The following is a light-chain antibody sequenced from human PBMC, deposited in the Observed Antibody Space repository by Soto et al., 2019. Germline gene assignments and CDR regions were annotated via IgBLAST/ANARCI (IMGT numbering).Light chain of an antibody. CDR3: LQHNSYPYT. CDR1: QSITNY. CDR2: GAS. J-gene: IGKJ2*01. Sequence: DIQMTQSPSAMSASVGDRVTITCRASQSITNYLAWFQQKPGKVPKRLIYGASDLQSGVPSRFSGSGSGTEFTLTITSLQPEDFATYYCLQHNSYPYTFGQGTKLEIK. V-gene: IGKV1-17*03.